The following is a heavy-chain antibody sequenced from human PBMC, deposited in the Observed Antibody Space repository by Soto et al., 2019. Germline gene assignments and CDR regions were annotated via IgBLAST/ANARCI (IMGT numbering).Heavy chain of an antibody. CDR2: TYYRSKWYN. D-gene: IGHD2-21*02. CDR3: ARSSVVETAILAWFDP. V-gene: IGHV6-1*01. J-gene: IGHJ5*02. CDR1: GDSVSSNSAA. Sequence: SQTLSLTCAISGDSVSSNSAAWNWIRPSPSRGLEWLGRTYYRSKWYNDYAVSVKSRITINPDTSKNQFSLQLNSVTPEHTAVYYCARSSVVETAILAWFDPWGQGPLVSVSS.